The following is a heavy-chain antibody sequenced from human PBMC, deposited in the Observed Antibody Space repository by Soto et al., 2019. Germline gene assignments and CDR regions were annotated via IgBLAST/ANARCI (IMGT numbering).Heavy chain of an antibody. CDR1: GYTFTGYY. V-gene: IGHV1-2*04. D-gene: IGHD2-15*01. CDR2: INPNSGGT. CDR3: ARLPAPLGYCSGGSCQHDAFDI. J-gene: IGHJ3*02. Sequence: ASVKVSCKASGYTFTGYYMHWVRQAPGQGLEWMGWINPNSGGTNYAQKFQGWVTMTRDTSISTAYMGLSRLRSDDTAVYYCARLPAPLGYCSGGSCQHDAFDIWGQGTMVTVSS.